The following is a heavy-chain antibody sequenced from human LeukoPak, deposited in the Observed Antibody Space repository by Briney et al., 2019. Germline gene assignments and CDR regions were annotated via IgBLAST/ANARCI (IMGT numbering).Heavy chain of an antibody. CDR1: GFTFSDYY. Sequence: GGSLRLSCAASGFTFSDYYMSWIRQAPGKGLEWVSYISSSGSTIYYADSVKGRFTISRDNAKNSLYLQMNSLRAEDTAVYYCARDKRLPWSGYYLKYYYYYMDVWGKGTTVTVSS. CDR2: ISSSGSTI. V-gene: IGHV3-11*04. J-gene: IGHJ6*03. D-gene: IGHD3-3*01. CDR3: ARDKRLPWSGYYLKYYYYYMDV.